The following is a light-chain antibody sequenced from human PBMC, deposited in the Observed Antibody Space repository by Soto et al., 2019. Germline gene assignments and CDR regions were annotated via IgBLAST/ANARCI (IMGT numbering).Light chain of an antibody. CDR2: VAF. CDR1: QSVSRY. J-gene: IGKJ2*02. CDR3: QQRSNWPWT. V-gene: IGKV3-11*01. Sequence: EIVLTQSPATLSVSPGERATLSCRASQSVSRYLAWYQQKPGQAPRLLIYVAFNRATGIPARFSGSGSGTDFTLIISSLEPEDFAVYYCQQRSNWPWTFGQGTKLEIK.